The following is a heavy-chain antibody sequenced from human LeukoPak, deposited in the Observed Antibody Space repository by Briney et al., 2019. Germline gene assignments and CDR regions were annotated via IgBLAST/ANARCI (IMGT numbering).Heavy chain of an antibody. J-gene: IGHJ3*02. CDR2: ISDNGAGT. D-gene: IGHD6-13*01. CDR3: AKPHSSSWYLAFDI. CDR1: GFTFSDYA. Sequence: PGGSLRLSCTASGFTFSDYALTWVHQAPGKGLEWVSAISDNGAGTYYADSVKGRFTISRDNSKNALYLQVNSLRAEDTAVYYCAKPHSSSWYLAFDIWGQGTMVTVSS. V-gene: IGHV3-23*01.